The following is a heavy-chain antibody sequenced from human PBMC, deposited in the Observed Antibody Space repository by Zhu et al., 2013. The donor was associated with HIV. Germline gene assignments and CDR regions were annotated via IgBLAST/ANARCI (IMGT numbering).Heavy chain of an antibody. CDR1: GYTFSSSG. V-gene: IGHV1-18*01. CDR2: ISAYNGNT. Sequence: QVQLVQSGTEVKKPGASVKVSCETSGYTFSSSGVSWVRQAPGQGLEWMGWISAYNGNTDYAQNLQGRVTMTTDTSTSTAYMELRSLRSDDTAVHYCARDSRTAASGTKDFWGQGTLVTVSS. CDR3: ARDSRTAASGTKDF. D-gene: IGHD6-13*01. J-gene: IGHJ4*02.